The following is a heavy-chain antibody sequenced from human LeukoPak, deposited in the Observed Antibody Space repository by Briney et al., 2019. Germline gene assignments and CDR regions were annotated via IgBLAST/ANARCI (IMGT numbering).Heavy chain of an antibody. V-gene: IGHV4-39*01. CDR2: ICYSGST. CDR3: ARLHPGGSDIIIDY. Sequence: SETLSLTCTVPGGSMSSGSACWGWIRQPPGKGLEWIGSICYSGSTDYNPSLKSRVTISVDTSKNQFSLKLSSVTAPDTAVYYCARLHPGGSDIIIDYWGQGRLVTVSS. J-gene: IGHJ4*02. D-gene: IGHD1-26*01. CDR1: GGSMSSGSAC.